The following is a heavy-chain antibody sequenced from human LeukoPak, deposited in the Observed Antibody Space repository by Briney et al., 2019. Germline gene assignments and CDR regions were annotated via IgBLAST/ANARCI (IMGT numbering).Heavy chain of an antibody. CDR3: ARSRIAVAGPPSS. V-gene: IGHV1-46*03. CDR1: GYTFTSYY. J-gene: IGHJ4*02. Sequence: ASVKVSCTASGYTFTSYYMHWVRQAPGQGLEWMGIINPSGGSTSYAQKFQGRVTMTRDTSTSTVYMELSSLRSEDTAVYYCARSRIAVAGPPSSWGQGTLVTLSS. D-gene: IGHD6-19*01. CDR2: INPSGGST.